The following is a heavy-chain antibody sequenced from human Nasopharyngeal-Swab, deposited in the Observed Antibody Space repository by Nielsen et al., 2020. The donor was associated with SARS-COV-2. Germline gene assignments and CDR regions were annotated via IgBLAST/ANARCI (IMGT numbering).Heavy chain of an antibody. CDR2: ISAYNGNT. Sequence: ASVKVSCKASGYTFTSYGISWVRQAPGQGLEWMGWISAYNGNTNYAQKFQGRVTITADESTSTAYMELSSLRSEDTAVYYCARELYCSSTSCSPYYYYGMGVWGQGTTVTVSS. J-gene: IGHJ6*02. CDR3: ARELYCSSTSCSPYYYYGMGV. V-gene: IGHV1-18*01. CDR1: GYTFTSYG. D-gene: IGHD2-2*01.